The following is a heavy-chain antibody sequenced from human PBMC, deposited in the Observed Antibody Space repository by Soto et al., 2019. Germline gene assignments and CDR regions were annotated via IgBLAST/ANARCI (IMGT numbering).Heavy chain of an antibody. CDR2: TYYRSKWYN. J-gene: IGHJ4*02. Sequence: SQTLSLTCGISGDSVSSNSAAWNWLRQSPSRGLEWLGRTYYRSKWYNDYAVSVESRITINPDTSKNQFSLQLNSVTPEDTAVYYCARGASYYYDSSGYRSPYFDYWGQGTLVTVSS. CDR1: GDSVSSNSAA. V-gene: IGHV6-1*01. D-gene: IGHD3-22*01. CDR3: ARGASYYYDSSGYRSPYFDY.